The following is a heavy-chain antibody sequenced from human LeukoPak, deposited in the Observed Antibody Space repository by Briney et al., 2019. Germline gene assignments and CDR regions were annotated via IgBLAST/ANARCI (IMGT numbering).Heavy chain of an antibody. CDR1: VFTFSRYS. Sequence: GGSLRLSCVASVFTFSRYSMNWVRQAPGKGLEWVSSISSSGTYIYYADSMKGRFTLSRDNAKNSLYLQMNSLRAEDTAVYYCARVSESEWNFDLWGRGTLVTVSS. J-gene: IGHJ2*01. D-gene: IGHD1-14*01. CDR2: ISSSGTYI. CDR3: ARVSESEWNFDL. V-gene: IGHV3-21*01.